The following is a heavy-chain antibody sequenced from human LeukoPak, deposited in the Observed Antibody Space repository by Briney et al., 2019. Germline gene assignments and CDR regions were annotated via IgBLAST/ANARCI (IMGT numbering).Heavy chain of an antibody. CDR3: ARGGVAVAGQIDY. Sequence: ASVKVSCKASGYPFTDYYMHWVRQAPGQGLECMGRINPNSGGTNYALRFQGKVTMTRDTSISTAYMELRRLRSDDTAVYYCARGGVAVAGQIDYWGQGTLVTVSS. J-gene: IGHJ4*02. V-gene: IGHV1-2*06. CDR2: INPNSGGT. CDR1: GYPFTDYY. D-gene: IGHD2-15*01.